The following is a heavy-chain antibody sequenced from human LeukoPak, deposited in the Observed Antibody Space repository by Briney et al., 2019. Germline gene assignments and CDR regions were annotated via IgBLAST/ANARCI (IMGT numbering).Heavy chain of an antibody. D-gene: IGHD3-3*01. CDR3: ARDPRVRFLEWLQLYPYYYGMDV. J-gene: IGHJ6*02. CDR2: IRNKANSYTT. V-gene: IGHV3-72*01. Sequence: PGGSLRLSCVTSGFSFSDHYMDWVRQAPGKGLEWVGRIRNKANSYTTEYAASVKGRFTVSRDDLKNSLYLQMNSLRAEDTAVYYCARDPRVRFLEWLQLYPYYYGMDVWGQGTTVTVSS. CDR1: GFSFSDHY.